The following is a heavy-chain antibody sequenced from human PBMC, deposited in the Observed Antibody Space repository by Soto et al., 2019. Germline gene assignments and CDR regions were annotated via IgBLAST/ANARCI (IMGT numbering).Heavy chain of an antibody. V-gene: IGHV3-30-3*01. Sequence: QVQLVESGGGVVQPGRSLRLSCAASGFTFSSYAMHWVRQAPGKGLEWVAVISYDGSNKYYADSVKGRFTISRDNSKNTLYLQMNSLRAEDTAVYYCARDKFSGTYYVRGVTYFFDYWGQGALVTVST. J-gene: IGHJ4*02. CDR2: ISYDGSNK. D-gene: IGHD1-26*01. CDR1: GFTFSSYA. CDR3: ARDKFSGTYYVRGVTYFFDY.